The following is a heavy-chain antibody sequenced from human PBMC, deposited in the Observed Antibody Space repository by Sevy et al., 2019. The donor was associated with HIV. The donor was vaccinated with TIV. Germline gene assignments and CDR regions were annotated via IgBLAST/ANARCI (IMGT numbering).Heavy chain of an antibody. CDR1: GYTLTELS. D-gene: IGHD3-22*01. J-gene: IGHJ4*02. V-gene: IGHV1-24*01. CDR3: ATTTDYYDSSGYPFDY. Sequence: ASVKVSCKVSGYTLTELSMHWVRQAPGKGLEWMGSFDPEDGQTIYAQNFQGRVTMTEDRTTDIAYMELSSLRSKDTAVDYCATTTDYYDSSGYPFDYWGQGTLVTVSS. CDR2: FDPEDGQT.